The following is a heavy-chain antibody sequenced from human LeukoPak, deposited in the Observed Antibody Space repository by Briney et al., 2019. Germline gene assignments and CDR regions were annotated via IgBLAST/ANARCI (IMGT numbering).Heavy chain of an antibody. CDR2: ISWNGGGM. D-gene: IGHD6-6*01. J-gene: IGHJ4*02. CDR1: GFTFDAYA. Sequence: GGSLRLSCAASGFTFDAYAMHWVRQAPGKGLEWVSGISWNGGGMGYAVSVKGRFTISRDNAKNSLYLQMNSLRDKDTALYYCAKDITGGRSSPYFDSWGQGTLVTVSS. CDR3: AKDITGGRSSPYFDS. V-gene: IGHV3-9*01.